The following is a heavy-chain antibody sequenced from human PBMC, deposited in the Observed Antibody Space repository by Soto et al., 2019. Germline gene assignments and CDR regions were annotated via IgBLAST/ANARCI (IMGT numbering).Heavy chain of an antibody. CDR3: ASRYDSSGPNYYYYGMDV. J-gene: IGHJ6*02. Sequence: XSVKVSCEASGGTFSSYDISWMRQAPVQGLEWMGGIIPIFGTANYAQKFQGRVTITADESTSTAYMELSSLRSEDTAVYYCASRYDSSGPNYYYYGMDVWGQGTTVTVSS. CDR2: IIPIFGTA. D-gene: IGHD3-22*01. V-gene: IGHV1-69*13. CDR1: GGTFSSYD.